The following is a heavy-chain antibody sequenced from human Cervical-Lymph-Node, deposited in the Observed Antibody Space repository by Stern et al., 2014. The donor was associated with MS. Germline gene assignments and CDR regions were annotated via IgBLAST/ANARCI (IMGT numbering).Heavy chain of an antibody. CDR3: TRGRGTLLYLH. J-gene: IGHJ4*02. CDR2: INPHTGDT. D-gene: IGHD2-15*01. CDR1: GYNLIDYY. V-gene: IGHV1-2*02. Sequence: VHLVESGAALRKPGASVEVSCEASGYNLIDYYIHWVRQAPGQGLEWVGWINPHTGDTRYAQKFLGRVAMTRDTSINTAYLELNSLTSDDTAFYYCTRGRGTLLYLHWGQGTLITVSS.